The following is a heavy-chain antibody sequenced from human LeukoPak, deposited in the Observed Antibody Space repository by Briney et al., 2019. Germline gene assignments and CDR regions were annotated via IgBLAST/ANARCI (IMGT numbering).Heavy chain of an antibody. CDR1: GFTVSSNS. D-gene: IGHD4-23*01. J-gene: IGHJ4*02. Sequence: GGSPRLSCAASGFTVSSNSMSWVRQAPGKGLEWVSLIYSGGGTYYADSVKGRFTISRDSSKNTLYLQMNSLRVEDTAVYYCARTTVVSFDYWGQGTLVTVSS. V-gene: IGHV3-53*01. CDR2: IYSGGGT. CDR3: ARTTVVSFDY.